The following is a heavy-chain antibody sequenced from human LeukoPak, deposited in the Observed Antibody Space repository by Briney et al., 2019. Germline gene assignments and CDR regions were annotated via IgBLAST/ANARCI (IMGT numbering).Heavy chain of an antibody. CDR1: GGSISSSSYY. Sequence: SETLSLTCTVSGGSISSSSYYWGWIRQPPGKGLEWIGSIYYSGSTYYNPSLKSRVTISVDTSKNQFSLKLSSVTAADTAVYYCAAGSSSGYYYEWSIDYWGQGTLVTVSS. V-gene: IGHV4-39*01. CDR2: IYYSGST. D-gene: IGHD3-22*01. CDR3: AAGSSSGYYYEWSIDY. J-gene: IGHJ4*02.